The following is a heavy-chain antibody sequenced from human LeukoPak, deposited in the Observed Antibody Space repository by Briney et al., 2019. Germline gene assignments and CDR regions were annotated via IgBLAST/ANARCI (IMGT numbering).Heavy chain of an antibody. J-gene: IGHJ5*02. Sequence: ASVKVSCKASGYTFTSYGISWVRQAPGQGLEWMGWINPNSGGTNYAQKFQGRVTMTRDTSISTAYMELSRLRSDDTAVYYCARDLKFDWLFHWGQGTLVTVSS. CDR3: ARDLKFDWLFH. CDR1: GYTFTSYG. V-gene: IGHV1-2*02. CDR2: INPNSGGT.